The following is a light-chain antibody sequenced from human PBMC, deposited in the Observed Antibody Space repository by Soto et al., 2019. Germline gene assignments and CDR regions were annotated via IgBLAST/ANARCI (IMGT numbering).Light chain of an antibody. CDR2: RNN. CDR1: SSNIGSNY. V-gene: IGLV1-47*01. Sequence: QSVLTQPPSASGTPGQRVTISCSGSSSNIGSNYVYWYQQLPGTAPKLLIYRNNQRPSGVPDRFSGSKSGTSASLAISGLLSVDEADYYCAAWDDSLSGRVVFGGGTKLTVL. CDR3: AAWDDSLSGRVV. J-gene: IGLJ2*01.